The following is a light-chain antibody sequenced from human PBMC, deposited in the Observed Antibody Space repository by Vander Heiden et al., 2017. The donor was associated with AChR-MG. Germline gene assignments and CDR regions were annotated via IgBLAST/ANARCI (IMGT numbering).Light chain of an antibody. Sequence: IVMTQTPLPLSVTPGQPASISCKSSQRLLHSDGKTYLYGYLQKPGQSPQRLIYEVSNRLAGVPDRFSGSGSGTDFTLKISRVEAEDVGVYYCMQSIQLLITFGQGTRLEIK. CDR3: MQSIQLLIT. J-gene: IGKJ5*01. CDR1: QRLLHSDGKTY. V-gene: IGKV2D-29*02. CDR2: EVS.